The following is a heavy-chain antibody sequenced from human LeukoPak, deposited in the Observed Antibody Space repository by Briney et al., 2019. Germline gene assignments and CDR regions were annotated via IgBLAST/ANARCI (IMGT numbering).Heavy chain of an antibody. J-gene: IGHJ4*02. D-gene: IGHD3-16*02. V-gene: IGHV4-59*01. CDR1: GGSISSYY. CDR3: ARYVWGSYPTFEDY. CDR2: ISYSGST. Sequence: SETLSLTCTVSGGSISSYYWSWIRQPPGKGLEWIGYISYSGSTNYNPSLKSRVTISVDTSKNQSSLKLSSVTAADTAVYYCARYVWGSYPTFEDYWGQGTLVTVSS.